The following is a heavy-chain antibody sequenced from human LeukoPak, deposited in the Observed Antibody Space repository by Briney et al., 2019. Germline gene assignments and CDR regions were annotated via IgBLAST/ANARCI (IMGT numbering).Heavy chain of an antibody. J-gene: IGHJ6*02. Sequence: EASVKVSCKASGYTFTGYYMHWVRQAPGQGLEWMGGIIPIFGTANYAQKFQGRVTITADESTSTAYMELSSLRSEDTAVYYCARSLGSGYIYGMDVWGQGTTVTVSS. CDR3: ARSLGSGYIYGMDV. CDR2: IIPIFGTA. V-gene: IGHV1-69*13. CDR1: GYTFTGYY. D-gene: IGHD5-12*01.